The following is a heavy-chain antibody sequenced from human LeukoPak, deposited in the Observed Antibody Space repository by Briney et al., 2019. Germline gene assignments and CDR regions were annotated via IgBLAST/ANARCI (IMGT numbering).Heavy chain of an antibody. D-gene: IGHD2/OR15-2a*01. J-gene: IGHJ5*02. CDR3: AKDRLSSPTAPRFDP. CDR1: GLRFNDYA. Sequence: PGRSLRPSCAPSGLRFNDYAMSWVRQAPRKGMEWVSEISGSGGRTSYADSVKGRFTISRDNSKNTLYLQMNSLRAEETALYYCAKDRLSSPTAPRFDPWGQGTQVTVSS. V-gene: IGHV3-23*01. CDR2: ISGSGGRT.